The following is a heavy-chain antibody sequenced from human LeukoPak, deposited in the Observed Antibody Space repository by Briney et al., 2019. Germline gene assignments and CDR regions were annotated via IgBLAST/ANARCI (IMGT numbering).Heavy chain of an antibody. CDR3: ARGPSYYEGSGNYYFDY. J-gene: IGHJ4*02. V-gene: IGHV1-2*02. D-gene: IGHD3-22*01. CDR1: GYTFTGYY. CDR2: INPNSGVI. Sequence: ASVTVSCKASGYTFTGYYMHWVRQAPGQGLEWMGWINPNSGVIKYAQDFQDRVTTTRDTSISTAYMELSGLRSDDTAVYFCARGPSYYEGSGNYYFDYWGQGTLVTVSS.